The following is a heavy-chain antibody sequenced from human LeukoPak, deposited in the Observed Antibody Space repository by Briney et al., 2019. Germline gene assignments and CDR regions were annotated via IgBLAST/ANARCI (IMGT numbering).Heavy chain of an antibody. CDR1: GGSFSGYY. D-gene: IGHD6-6*01. J-gene: IGHJ4*02. V-gene: IGHV4-34*01. CDR2: INHSGST. CDR3: ARVGLIIAARPGYFDY. Sequence: SETLSLTCAVYGGSFSGYYWSWIRQPPGKGLEWIGEINHSGSTNYNPSLKSRVTISVDTSKNQFSLKLSSVTAADTAVYYCARVGLIIAARPGYFDYWGQGTLVTVSS.